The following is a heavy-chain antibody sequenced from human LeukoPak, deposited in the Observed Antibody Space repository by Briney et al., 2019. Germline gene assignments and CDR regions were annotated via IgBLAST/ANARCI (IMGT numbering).Heavy chain of an antibody. CDR2: IYYSGNT. J-gene: IGHJ3*02. V-gene: IGHV4-59*01. CDR1: GGSISSYY. CDR3: ARSYCGGGSCGAFDI. D-gene: IGHD2-15*01. Sequence: SETLSLSCTVSGGSISSYYWSWIRQPPGKGLEWIGYIYYSGNTNYNPSLKSRVTISVDTSKNQFSLRLSSVTAADTAVHYCARSYCGGGSCGAFDIWGQGTMVTVS.